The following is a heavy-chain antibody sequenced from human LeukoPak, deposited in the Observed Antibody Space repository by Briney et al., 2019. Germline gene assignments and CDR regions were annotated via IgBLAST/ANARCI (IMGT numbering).Heavy chain of an antibody. CDR3: ATGDSFDY. CDR1: GFTFSSYW. CDR2: INSDGSST. V-gene: IGHV3-74*01. Sequence: GGSLRLTCAGSGFTFSSYWMHWVRRAPGKGLVWVPRINSDGSSTSYADSVKGRFTISRDNSKNTVYLQMNSLRADDTAMYYCATGDSFDYWGQGTLVTVSS. J-gene: IGHJ4*02.